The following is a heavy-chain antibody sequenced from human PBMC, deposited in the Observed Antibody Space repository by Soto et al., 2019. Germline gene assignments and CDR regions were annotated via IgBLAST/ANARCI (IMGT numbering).Heavy chain of an antibody. CDR1: GFTFSSYA. Sequence: GGSLRLSCAASGFTFSSYAMSWVRQAPXKGLEWVSAVSGSGGSTYYGDSVKGRFTISRDNSKNTLYLQMNSLTVDDTAVYFCAKWGFCSGGSCYPPDYWGQGTLVTVSS. J-gene: IGHJ4*02. CDR3: AKWGFCSGGSCYPPDY. D-gene: IGHD2-15*01. V-gene: IGHV3-23*01. CDR2: VSGSGGST.